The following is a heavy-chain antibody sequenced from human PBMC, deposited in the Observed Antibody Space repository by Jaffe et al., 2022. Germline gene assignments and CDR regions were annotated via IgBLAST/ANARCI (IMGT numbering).Heavy chain of an antibody. V-gene: IGHV1-69*06. Sequence: QVQLVQSGNEVKKPGSSVRVSCKGSGDIGDTFIKYAIGWVRQAPGQGLEWMGGIAPLFGTPQYAQKFQDRVKMIADRSTGTASLELSRLTSEDTAVYYCTRTSIAVPGSGPAYYFYFMDVWAKGTTVTVSS. CDR2: IAPLFGTP. J-gene: IGHJ6*03. D-gene: IGHD6-19*01. CDR3: TRTSIAVPGSGPAYYFYFMDV. CDR1: GDIGDTFIKYA.